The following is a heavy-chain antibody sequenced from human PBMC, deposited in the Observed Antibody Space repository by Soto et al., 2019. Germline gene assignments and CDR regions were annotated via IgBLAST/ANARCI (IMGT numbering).Heavy chain of an antibody. CDR3: ARSDGYYASSGYGSYYYYGMDV. J-gene: IGHJ6*02. D-gene: IGHD3-22*01. Sequence: GASVKVSCKASGYTFTGYYMHWVRQAPGQGLEWMGWINPNSGGTNYAQKFQGRVTMTRDTSISTAYMELSRLRSDDTAVYYCARSDGYYASSGYGSYYYYGMDVSGQGTTVTVYS. V-gene: IGHV1-2*02. CDR2: INPNSGGT. CDR1: GYTFTGYY.